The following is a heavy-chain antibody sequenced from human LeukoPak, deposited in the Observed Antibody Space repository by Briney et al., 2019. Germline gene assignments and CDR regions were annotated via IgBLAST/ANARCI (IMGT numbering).Heavy chain of an antibody. J-gene: IGHJ5*02. CDR3: ARSQGIAAAGRRFDP. Sequence: ASVKVSCKASGYTFTGYYMHWVRQAPGQGLEWMGWIKPNSGGTNYAQKFQGRVTMTRDTSISTAYMELSRLRSDDTAVYYCARSQGIAAAGRRFDPWGQGTLVTVSS. V-gene: IGHV1-2*02. D-gene: IGHD6-13*01. CDR1: GYTFTGYY. CDR2: IKPNSGGT.